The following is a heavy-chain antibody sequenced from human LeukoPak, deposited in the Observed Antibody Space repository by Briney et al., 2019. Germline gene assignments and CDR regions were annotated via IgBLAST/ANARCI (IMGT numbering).Heavy chain of an antibody. CDR3: ARVQQSAVVVAELDY. V-gene: IGHV3-21*01. CDR2: ISSSSSYI. J-gene: IGHJ4*02. Sequence: PGGSLRLSCTVSGFIFSEYTMHWVRQAPGKGLEWVSSISSSSSYIYYADSVKGRFTISRDNAKNSLYLQMNSLRAEDTAVYYCARVQQSAVVVAELDYWGQGTLVTVSS. CDR1: GFIFSEYT. D-gene: IGHD2-15*01.